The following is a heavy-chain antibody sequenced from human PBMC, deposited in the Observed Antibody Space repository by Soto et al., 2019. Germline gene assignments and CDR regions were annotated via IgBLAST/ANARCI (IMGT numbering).Heavy chain of an antibody. V-gene: IGHV1-69*01. CDR1: GGTFSSYA. CDR3: ARTGREFGNPSVDYYYGMDV. J-gene: IGHJ6*02. CDR2: IIPIFGTA. D-gene: IGHD3-10*01. Sequence: QVQLVQSGAEVKKPGSSVKVSCTASGGTFSSYAISWVRQAPGQGLEWMGGIIPIFGTANYAQKVQGRVTITADETTSTAYMELSSLRSEDTAVYYCARTGREFGNPSVDYYYGMDVWGQGTTVTVSS.